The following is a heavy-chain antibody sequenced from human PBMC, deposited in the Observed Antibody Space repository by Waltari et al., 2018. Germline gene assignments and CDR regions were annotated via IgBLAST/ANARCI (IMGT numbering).Heavy chain of an antibody. CDR3: VRVNWGPDY. CDR2: IRNDENRE. CDR1: GFNLRDYH. Sequence: QVQLVESGGGLVKPEGSLRLSCAASGFNLRDYHMSWVRQTPGKGLEWSSYIRNDENREDYADSVKGRFTISRDNAKNSLYLQMNSLRVEDTAVYYCVRVNWGPDYWGQGTLVTVSA. J-gene: IGHJ4*02. V-gene: IGHV3-11*01. D-gene: IGHD7-27*01.